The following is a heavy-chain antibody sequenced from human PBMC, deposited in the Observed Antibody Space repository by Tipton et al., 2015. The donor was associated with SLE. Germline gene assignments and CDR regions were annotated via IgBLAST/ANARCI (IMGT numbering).Heavy chain of an antibody. J-gene: IGHJ3*02. CDR3: ARDAGVGATSYAFDI. CDR1: GGSISSGSYY. Sequence: TLSLTCTVSGGSISSGSYYWSWIRQPAGKGLEWIGYIYTSGSTNYNPSLKSRVTISVDTSKNQFSLKLSSVTAADTAVYYCARDAGVGATSYAFDIWGQGTMVTVSS. CDR2: IYTSGST. V-gene: IGHV4-61*09. D-gene: IGHD1-26*01.